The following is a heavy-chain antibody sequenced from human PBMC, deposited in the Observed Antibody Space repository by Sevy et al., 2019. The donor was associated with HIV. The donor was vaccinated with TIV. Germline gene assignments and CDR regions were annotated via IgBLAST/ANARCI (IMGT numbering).Heavy chain of an antibody. CDR3: VIGDTPRLTGSGTRLKDQSLNYFEF. D-gene: IGHD3-16*02. V-gene: IGHV1-24*01. J-gene: IGHJ4*02. CDR1: RYTLSEVS. CDR2: FVPEDGEI. Sequence: GESLKISCKVPRYTLSEVSMHWVRQAPGKGLEWMGGFVPEDGEIVYAQKFQGRVTVAEDTLTDTAYLEVTNLRSEDTATYFCVIGDTPRLTGSGTRLKDQSLNYFEFWGQGTLVTVSS.